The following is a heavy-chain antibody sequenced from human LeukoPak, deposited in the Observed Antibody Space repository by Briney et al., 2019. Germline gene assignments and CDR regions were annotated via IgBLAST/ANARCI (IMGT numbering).Heavy chain of an antibody. Sequence: SQTLSLTCTVSGGSISSGDYYWSWIRQPPGKGLVWIGYIYYSGSTYYNPSLKSRVTISVDTSKNQFSLKLSSVTAADTAVYYCAREGPDILTGYYEDYWGQGTLVTVSS. D-gene: IGHD3-9*01. CDR1: GGSISSGDYY. J-gene: IGHJ4*02. V-gene: IGHV4-30-4*01. CDR2: IYYSGST. CDR3: AREGPDILTGYYEDY.